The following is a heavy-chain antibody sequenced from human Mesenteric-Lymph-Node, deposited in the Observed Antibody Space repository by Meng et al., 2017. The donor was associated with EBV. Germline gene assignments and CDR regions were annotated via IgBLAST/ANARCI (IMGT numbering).Heavy chain of an antibody. CDR2: IYWDDDK. D-gene: IGHD1-1*01. J-gene: IGHJ4*02. CDR1: GFSLTTRPVG. Sequence: QLTFQESSPALVELPPTLTLTSPLSGFSLTTRPVGVCWIRQPPGEALEWLALIYWDDDKRYSPSLRSRLTVNKDTSRNQVVLTMTNMDPMDTATYYCAHRRDYDGAWNEGCFDYWGQGILVTVSS. CDR3: AHRRDYDGAWNEGCFDY. V-gene: IGHV2-5*02.